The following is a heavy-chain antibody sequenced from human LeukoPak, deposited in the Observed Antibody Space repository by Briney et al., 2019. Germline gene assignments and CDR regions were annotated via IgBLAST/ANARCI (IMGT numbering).Heavy chain of an antibody. D-gene: IGHD2-15*01. CDR2: MISYSDNP. V-gene: IGHV1-18*01. CDR3: ARTPHYCSGGSCYFDVFDI. Sequence: ASVKVSCKASGYTFTSYYITWVRQAPGQGREWMGWMISYSDNPTYARNLQGRVTMTTDTSTSTAYMELRSLRSDDTAVYYCARTPHYCSGGSCYFDVFDIWGQGTMVTVSS. CDR1: GYTFTSYY. J-gene: IGHJ3*02.